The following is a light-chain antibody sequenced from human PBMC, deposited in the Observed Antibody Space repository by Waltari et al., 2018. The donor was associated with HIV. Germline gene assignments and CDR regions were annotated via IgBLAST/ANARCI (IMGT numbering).Light chain of an antibody. CDR1: SSHIGNNA. CDR3: AVWDDNLKRV. Sequence: QSVLTQPPSASGTPGQRVTISCSGSSSHIGNNAVSWYQQLPGVAPKLLISSNDRRPSGVPGRFSASKSGTSASLAISGLQYEDEAHYYCAVWDDNLKRVFGGGTKLTVL. V-gene: IGLV1-44*01. J-gene: IGLJ3*02. CDR2: SND.